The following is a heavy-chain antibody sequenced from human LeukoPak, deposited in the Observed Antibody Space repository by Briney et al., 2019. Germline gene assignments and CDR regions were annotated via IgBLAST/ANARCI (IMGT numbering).Heavy chain of an antibody. CDR2: IYTSGST. CDR1: GGSISSYY. V-gene: IGHV4-4*07. D-gene: IGHD3-22*01. Sequence: KPSETLSLTCTVSGGSISSYYWSWIRQPAGKGLEWIGRIYTSGSTNYNPSLKSRVTMSVDTSKNQFSLKLSSVTAADTAVYYCARLVDSSGSFLFDYWGQGTLVTVSS. J-gene: IGHJ4*02. CDR3: ARLVDSSGSFLFDY.